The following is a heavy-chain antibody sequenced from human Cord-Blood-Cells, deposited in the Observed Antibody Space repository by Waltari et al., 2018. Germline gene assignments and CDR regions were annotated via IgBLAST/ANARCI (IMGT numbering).Heavy chain of an antibody. CDR2: IYHSGST. D-gene: IGHD2-21*01. V-gene: IGHV4-38-2*02. J-gene: IGHJ4*02. Sequence: QVQLQESGPGLVKPSETLSLTYTVSGYSISSGYYWGWIRQPPGKGLEWIGSIYHSGSTYYNPALKSRVTISVDTSKNQFSLKLSSVTAADTAVYYCARDSEAYCGGDCYDSSFDYWGQGTLVTVSS. CDR3: ARDSEAYCGGDCYDSSFDY. CDR1: GYSISSGYY.